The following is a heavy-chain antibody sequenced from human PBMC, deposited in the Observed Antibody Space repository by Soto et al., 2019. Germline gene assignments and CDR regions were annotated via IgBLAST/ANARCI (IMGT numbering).Heavy chain of an antibody. D-gene: IGHD3-22*01. CDR3: ARGSVDTVDSSSVSEN. CDR1: GGSFSAHY. V-gene: IGHV4-34*01. CDR2: INHSGGT. J-gene: IGHJ4*02. Sequence: SETLSLTSAVYGGSFSAHYWSGIRKPPGKGLEWTGKINHSGGTSDNPSLKSRVTISVDTSKSQFSLKVTSVTAADRAVYYCARGSVDTVDSSSVSENSGLGTPATLSS.